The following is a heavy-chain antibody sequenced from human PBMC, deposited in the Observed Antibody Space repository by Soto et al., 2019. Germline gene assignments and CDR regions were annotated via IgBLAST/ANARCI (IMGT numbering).Heavy chain of an antibody. CDR2: TPGSGGSA. V-gene: IGHV3-23*01. CDR1: GFTFGTYA. CDR3: AKGGSSGWYYFDL. Sequence: GGSLRLSCAASGFTFGTYAMNWVRQAPGKGLEWVSSTPGSGGSAYYADSVKGRFTISRDNSKNTLYLQMDSLSPEDTAIYYCAKGGSSGWYYFDLWGQGTLVTVSS. D-gene: IGHD6-19*01. J-gene: IGHJ4*02.